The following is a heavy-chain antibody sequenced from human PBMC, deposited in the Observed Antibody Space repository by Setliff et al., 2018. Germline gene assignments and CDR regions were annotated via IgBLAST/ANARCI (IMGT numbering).Heavy chain of an antibody. CDR3: ARGGYSRGPPVYYFDY. CDR1: GGSISDNNW. CDR2: INHSGST. D-gene: IGHD5-12*01. J-gene: IGHJ4*02. V-gene: IGHV4-4*02. Sequence: LSLTCAVSGGSISDNNWWSWVRQPPGKGLEWIGEINHSGSTNYNPSLKSRVTISVDTSKNQFSLKLSSVTAADTAVYYCARGGYSRGPPVYYFDYWGQGTLVTVSS.